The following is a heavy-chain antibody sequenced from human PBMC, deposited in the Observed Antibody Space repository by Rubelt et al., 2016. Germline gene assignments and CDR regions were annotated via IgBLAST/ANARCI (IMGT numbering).Heavy chain of an antibody. J-gene: IGHJ4*02. Sequence: QVQLQESGPGLVKPSETLSLTCTVSGGSISSYYWSWIRQPPGKGLAWIGSIYYSGSTYYDPSLKRWVTISVDTSKDQFSLKLSSVTAADTAVYYCAILKGYCSSTSCYPNWGQGTLVTVSS. V-gene: IGHV4-59*12. CDR2: IYYSGST. D-gene: IGHD2-2*01. CDR3: AILKGYCSSTSCYPN. CDR1: GGSISSYY.